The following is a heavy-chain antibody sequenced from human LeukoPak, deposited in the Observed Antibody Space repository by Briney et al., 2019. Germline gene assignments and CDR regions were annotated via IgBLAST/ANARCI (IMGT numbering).Heavy chain of an antibody. Sequence: KPSETLSLTCTVSGGSVNIGSYYWSWIRQPPGKGLEWIGYIYYSGSTKYNPSPKSRVTISVDTSKNQFSLKLSSVTAADTAVYYCARSQWIQLWFAFDYWGQGTLVTVSS. V-gene: IGHV4-61*01. CDR1: GGSVNIGSYY. CDR2: IYYSGST. D-gene: IGHD5-18*01. J-gene: IGHJ4*02. CDR3: ARSQWIQLWFAFDY.